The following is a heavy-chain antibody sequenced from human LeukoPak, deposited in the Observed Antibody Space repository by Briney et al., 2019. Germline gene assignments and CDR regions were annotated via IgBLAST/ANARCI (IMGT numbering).Heavy chain of an antibody. V-gene: IGHV3-21*04. D-gene: IGHD2-15*01. CDR2: ITSTSTFI. Sequence: GGSLRLSCAASGFTFSTYSMNWVRQAPGKGLEWVSSITSTSTFIYYSDTVEGRFTISRDNSKNTLYLQMNSLRAEDTAIYYCAKESSGWVVAASDYWGQGTLVTVSS. J-gene: IGHJ4*02. CDR1: GFTFSTYS. CDR3: AKESSGWVVAASDY.